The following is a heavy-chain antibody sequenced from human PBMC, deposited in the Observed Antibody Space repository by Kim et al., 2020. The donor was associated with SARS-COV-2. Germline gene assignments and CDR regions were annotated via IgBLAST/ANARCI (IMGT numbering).Heavy chain of an antibody. D-gene: IGHD3-22*01. CDR1: GFTFSSYS. CDR3: AGPVGITTRYYYGMDV. J-gene: IGHJ6*02. Sequence: GGSLRLSCAASGFTFSSYSMNWVRQAPGKGLEWVSYISSSSSTIYYADSVKGRFTISRDNAKNSLYLQMNSLRDEDTAVYYCAGPVGITTRYYYGMDVWGQGTTVTVSS. V-gene: IGHV3-48*02. CDR2: ISSSSSTI.